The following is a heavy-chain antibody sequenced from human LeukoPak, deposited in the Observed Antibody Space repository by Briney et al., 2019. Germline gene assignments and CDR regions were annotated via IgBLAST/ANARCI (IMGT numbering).Heavy chain of an antibody. CDR2: IYTSGST. CDR1: GGSISRYY. D-gene: IGHD6-13*01. CDR3: ARVSGTGIDY. V-gene: IGHV4-4*07. J-gene: IGHJ4*02. Sequence: PSETLSLTCTVSGGSISRYYWSWVRQPAGKGLEWIGRIYTSGSTNYNPSRKRRVTMSVETSKNHFSLKLSSVTAADTAVYYCARVSGTGIDYWGQGTLVTVSS.